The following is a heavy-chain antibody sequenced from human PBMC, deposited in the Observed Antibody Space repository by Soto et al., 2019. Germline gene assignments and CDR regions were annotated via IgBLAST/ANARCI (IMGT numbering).Heavy chain of an antibody. Sequence: QVQLEQSGAEGKKPGASVKVSCKASGGTLSDHGVAWLRQAPGQGLEWMGGTIPVFNTAKYAKKFQGRVTVTADKFTNIAYMELSSLRSEDTACYFCARGVYGSGNYYTGPSAFDIWGQGTMVIVSS. D-gene: IGHD3-10*01. V-gene: IGHV1-69*06. CDR2: TIPVFNTA. CDR1: GGTLSDHG. J-gene: IGHJ3*02. CDR3: ARGVYGSGNYYTGPSAFDI.